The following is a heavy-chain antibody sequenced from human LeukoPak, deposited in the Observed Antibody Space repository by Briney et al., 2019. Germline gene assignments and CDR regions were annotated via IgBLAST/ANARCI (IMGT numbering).Heavy chain of an antibody. CDR2: ISGSDGST. Sequence: PGGSLRLSCAASGFTLSHYAMSWVRQAPGKGLKWVSSISGSDGSTLYADSVKGRFTISRDNSVNTLYLQMNSLRAGDTAIYYCAKEKRLYCSAGSCYSRRFDPWGQGTLVTASS. V-gene: IGHV3-23*01. CDR3: AKEKRLYCSAGSCYSRRFDP. CDR1: GFTLSHYA. J-gene: IGHJ5*02. D-gene: IGHD2-15*01.